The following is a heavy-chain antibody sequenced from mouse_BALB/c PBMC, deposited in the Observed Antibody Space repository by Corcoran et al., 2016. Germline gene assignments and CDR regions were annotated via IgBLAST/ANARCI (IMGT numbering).Heavy chain of an antibody. D-gene: IGHD2-4*01. CDR1: GFNIKDTY. J-gene: IGHJ4*01. CDR2: IDPANGNT. V-gene: IGHV14-3*02. Sequence: EVQLHQSGAEPLKPGASVKLSCTASGFNIKDTYMHWLKQRPEQGLEWIGRIDPANGNTKYDPKFQGTATITSDTSSNTAYLQLSSLTSEDTAVDYCARDYDDDDAMDYWGQGTSVTVSS. CDR3: ARDYDDDDAMDY.